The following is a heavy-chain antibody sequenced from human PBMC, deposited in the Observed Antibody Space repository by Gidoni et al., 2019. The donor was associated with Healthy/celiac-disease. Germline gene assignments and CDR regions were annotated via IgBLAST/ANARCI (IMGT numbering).Heavy chain of an antibody. J-gene: IGHJ4*02. Sequence: QLQLVQSGAEVKKPGSSVTVSCKASGGPFSSYPISWVRKAPGQGLAWMGGIIPFFGTANDAQKFQGRVTITADKSTSTAYMELSSLRSEETAVYYCARLIGIAVAGTENDYWGQGTLVTVSS. CDR1: GGPFSSYP. CDR3: ARLIGIAVAGTENDY. CDR2: IIPFFGTA. V-gene: IGHV1-69*06. D-gene: IGHD6-19*01.